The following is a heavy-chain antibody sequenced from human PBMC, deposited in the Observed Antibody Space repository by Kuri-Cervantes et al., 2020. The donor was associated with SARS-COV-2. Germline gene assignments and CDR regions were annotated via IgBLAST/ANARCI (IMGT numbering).Heavy chain of an antibody. J-gene: IGHJ6*03. Sequence: GSLRLSCTVSGGSISSSSYYWGWIRQPPGKGLEWIGSMYYSGSTYYNPSLQSRVTIALDTSRNQFSLKLRSVTAADTAVYYCARHMPGTAYYDTSGYYKRNYYYYMDVWGKGTTVTVSS. CDR2: MYYSGST. CDR1: GGSISSSSYY. D-gene: IGHD3-22*01. CDR3: ARHMPGTAYYDTSGYYKRNYYYYMDV. V-gene: IGHV4-39*01.